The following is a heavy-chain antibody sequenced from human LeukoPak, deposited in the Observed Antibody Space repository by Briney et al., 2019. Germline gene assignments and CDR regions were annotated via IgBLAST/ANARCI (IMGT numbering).Heavy chain of an antibody. CDR2: IKQDGSEK. D-gene: IGHD3-22*01. Sequence: GGSLRLSCAASGFTFSSYWMIWVRQAPGKGLEWVANIKQDGSEKYYVDSVKGRFTISRDNAKNSLYLQMNSLRAEDTAVYHFGKIKNLDYYYRSGYYPVAQYYFDYWGQGTLVTVSS. V-gene: IGHV3-7*01. CDR1: GFTFSSYW. CDR3: GKIKNLDYYYRSGYYPVAQYYFDY. J-gene: IGHJ4*02.